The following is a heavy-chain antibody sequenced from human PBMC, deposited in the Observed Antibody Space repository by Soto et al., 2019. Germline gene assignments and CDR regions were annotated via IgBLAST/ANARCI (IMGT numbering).Heavy chain of an antibody. CDR1: GFTFSSYS. CDR2: ISGSGGST. CDR3: AKALRQVGSSWYWYDP. D-gene: IGHD6-13*01. V-gene: IGHV3-23*01. J-gene: IGHJ5*02. Sequence: PGGSLRLSCAASGFTFSSYSMSWVRQAPGKGLEWVSAISGSGGSTYYADSVKGRFTISRDNSKNTLYLQMNSLRAEDTAVYYCAKALRQVGSSWYWYDPWGQGTLVTVSS.